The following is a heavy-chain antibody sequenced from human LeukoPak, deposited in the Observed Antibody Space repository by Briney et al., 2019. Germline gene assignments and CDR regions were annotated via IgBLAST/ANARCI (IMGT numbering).Heavy chain of an antibody. CDR3: AKADKKFWSGYIDY. Sequence: GASVKVSCKASGYSFLGYYLYWVRQAPGQGLEWMGWINPNTGVTKFAQKFQGRGTMTRNTSISTAYMELSSLRSDDTAVYYCAKADKKFWSGYIDYWGQGTLVTVSS. CDR1: GYSFLGYY. J-gene: IGHJ4*02. CDR2: INPNTGVT. V-gene: IGHV1-2*02. D-gene: IGHD3-3*01.